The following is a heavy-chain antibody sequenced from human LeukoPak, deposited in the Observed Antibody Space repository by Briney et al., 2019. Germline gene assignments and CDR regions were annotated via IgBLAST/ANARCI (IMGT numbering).Heavy chain of an antibody. Sequence: ASVKVSCKASGYTFTSYGISWVRQAPGQGLEWMGWISAYNGNTNYAQKLQGRVTMSTDTSTSTAYMALRSLRSDDTAVYYCATLAGSSWYFYFDYWGQGTLVTVSS. V-gene: IGHV1-18*01. CDR2: ISAYNGNT. CDR1: GYTFTSYG. D-gene: IGHD6-13*01. CDR3: ATLAGSSWYFYFDY. J-gene: IGHJ4*02.